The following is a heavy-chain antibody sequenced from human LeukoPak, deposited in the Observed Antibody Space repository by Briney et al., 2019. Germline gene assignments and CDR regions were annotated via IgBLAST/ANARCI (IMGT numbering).Heavy chain of an antibody. CDR3: AKDRDYPEFLYYFDY. CDR1: GFTFSSYA. D-gene: IGHD4/OR15-4a*01. Sequence: GGSLRLSCAASGFTFSSYAMSWVRQAPGKGLEWVSAISGSGGSTYYADSVKGRFTISRDNSKNTLYLQMNSLRAEDTAVYYCAKDRDYPEFLYYFDYWGQGTLVTVSS. J-gene: IGHJ4*02. V-gene: IGHV3-23*01. CDR2: ISGSGGST.